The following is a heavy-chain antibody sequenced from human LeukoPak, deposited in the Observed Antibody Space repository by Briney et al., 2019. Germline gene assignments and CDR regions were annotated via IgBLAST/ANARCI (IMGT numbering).Heavy chain of an antibody. CDR2: ISGSGGST. J-gene: IGHJ4*02. D-gene: IGHD3-10*01. V-gene: IGHV3-23*01. CDR3: ARVALLWFGELLGGPYYFDY. CDR1: GFTFSSYA. Sequence: GGSLRLSCAASGFTFSSYAMSWVRQAPGKGLEWVSAISGSGGSTYYADSVKGRFTISRDNSKNTLYLQMNSLRAEDTAVYYCARVALLWFGELLGGPYYFDYWGQGTLVTVSS.